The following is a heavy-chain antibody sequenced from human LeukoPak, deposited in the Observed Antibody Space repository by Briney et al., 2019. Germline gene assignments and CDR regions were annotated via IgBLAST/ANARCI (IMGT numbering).Heavy chain of an antibody. Sequence: SETLSLTCTVSGGSISDYFWSWXRQPXXXXXXXXXXXYRSDTTKYNPSLKSRVIISVDTSKNQFSLKVISVTAADTAVYYCARDQTRNSRIDVLDIWGQGTMVTVSS. V-gene: IGHV4-59*01. CDR1: GGSISDYF. J-gene: IGHJ3*02. CDR3: ARDQTRNSRIDVLDI. CDR2: XYRSDTT. D-gene: IGHD1-14*01.